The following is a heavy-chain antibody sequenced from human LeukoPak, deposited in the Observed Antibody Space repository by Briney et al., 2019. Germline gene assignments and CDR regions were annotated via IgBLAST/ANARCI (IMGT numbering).Heavy chain of an antibody. CDR3: ARDEHDYGGNSFDY. D-gene: IGHD4-23*01. Sequence: GGSLRLSCAASGFTFSSYGMHWVRQAPGKGLEWVAVIWYDGSNKYYADSEKGRFTISRDNSKNTLYLQMNSLRAEDTAVYYCARDEHDYGGNSFDYWGQGTLVTVSS. J-gene: IGHJ4*02. CDR2: IWYDGSNK. CDR1: GFTFSSYG. V-gene: IGHV3-33*01.